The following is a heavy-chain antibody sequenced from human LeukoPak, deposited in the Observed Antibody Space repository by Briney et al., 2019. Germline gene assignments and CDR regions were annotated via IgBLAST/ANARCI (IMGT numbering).Heavy chain of an antibody. D-gene: IGHD2-15*01. V-gene: IGHV3-11*04. Sequence: GGSLRLSCAASGFTFSDYYMSWIRQAPGKGLEWVSYISRGGSTTYYTDSVKGRFTISRDNAMNSLYLQMNSLRAEDTAVYYCARVLVGYYMDVWGKGTTVTVSS. J-gene: IGHJ6*03. CDR2: ISRGGSTT. CDR1: GFTFSDYY. CDR3: ARVLVGYYMDV.